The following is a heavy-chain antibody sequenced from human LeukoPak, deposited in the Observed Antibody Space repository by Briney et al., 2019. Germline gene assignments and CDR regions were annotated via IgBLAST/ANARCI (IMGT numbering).Heavy chain of an antibody. D-gene: IGHD1-20*01. J-gene: IGHJ5*02. CDR3: AKDPYNWNPPNWFDP. Sequence: ASVKVSCKASGYTFTSYGISWVRQAPGQGLEWMGWISAYNGNTNYAQKLQGRVTMTTDTSTSTAYMELRSLRSDDTAVYYCAKDPYNWNPPNWFDPWGQGTLVTVSS. CDR2: ISAYNGNT. CDR1: GYTFTSYG. V-gene: IGHV1-18*01.